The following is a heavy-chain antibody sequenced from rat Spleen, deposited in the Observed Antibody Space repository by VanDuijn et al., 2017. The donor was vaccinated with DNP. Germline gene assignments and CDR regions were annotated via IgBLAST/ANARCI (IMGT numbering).Heavy chain of an antibody. Sequence: EVQLVESGGGLVQPGRSLKLSCAVSGFTFSNHGMAWVRQAPTKGLEWVASIIYDGSRTYYRDSVKGRFTISRDNAKSTLYLQMDSLRSEDTATYYCARHGSYWYFDFWGPGTMVTVSS. D-gene: IGHD1-12*02. CDR1: GFTFSNHG. CDR3: ARHGSYWYFDF. CDR2: IIYDGSRT. J-gene: IGHJ1*01. V-gene: IGHV5-29*01.